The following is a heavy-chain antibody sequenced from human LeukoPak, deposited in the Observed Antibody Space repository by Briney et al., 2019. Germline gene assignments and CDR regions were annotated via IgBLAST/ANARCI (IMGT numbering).Heavy chain of an antibody. CDR3: ARESCTIGFCYHFDF. Sequence: SETLSLTCTVATASISPYYWNWIRQPPGKVLEWVGYIYYSGSTNYSPSLKSRVTILVDTSKNQFSLKLSSVTAADTAVYYCARESCTIGFCYHFDFWGQGTLVTVSS. CDR2: IYYSGST. D-gene: IGHD2-8*01. CDR1: TASISPYY. J-gene: IGHJ4*02. V-gene: IGHV4-59*01.